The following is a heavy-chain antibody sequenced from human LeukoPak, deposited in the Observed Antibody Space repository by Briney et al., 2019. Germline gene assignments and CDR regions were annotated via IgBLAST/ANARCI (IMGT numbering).Heavy chain of an antibody. CDR2: INYSWHT. CDR3: APTYSYTRGGYDY. D-gene: IGHD5-18*01. CDR1: GGSISGSSYH. J-gene: IGHJ4*02. Sequence: SETLSLTCTVSGGSISGSSYHWGWLRQPPGKGLEWIGSINYSWHTYYNPSLESRVTISVDLYKNQFSLKVASVTAADTALYYCAPTYSYTRGGYDYWGPGTLVSVSS. V-gene: IGHV4-39*01.